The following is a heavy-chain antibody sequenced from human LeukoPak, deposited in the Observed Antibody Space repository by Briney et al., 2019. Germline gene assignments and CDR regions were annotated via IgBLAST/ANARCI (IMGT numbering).Heavy chain of an antibody. D-gene: IGHD6-6*01. CDR1: GFTFSSYE. CDR2: ISSSSSYI. V-gene: IGHV3-21*01. J-gene: IGHJ3*02. CDR3: ARAREYSSFRGGDAFDI. Sequence: GGSLRLSCAASGFTFSSYEMNWVRQAPGKGLEWVSSISSSSSYIYYADSVKGRFTISRDNAKNSLYLQMNSLRAEDTAVYYCARAREYSSFRGGDAFDIWGQGTMVTVSS.